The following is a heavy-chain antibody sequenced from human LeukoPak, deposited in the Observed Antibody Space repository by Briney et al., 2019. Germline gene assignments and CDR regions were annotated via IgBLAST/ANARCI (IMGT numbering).Heavy chain of an antibody. CDR2: IKQDGSEK. V-gene: IGHV3-7*01. J-gene: IGHJ6*03. Sequence: GGSLRLSCAASGFTFSSYWMSWVRQAPGKGLEWVANIKQDGSEKYYVDSVKGRFTISRDNAKNSLYLQMNSLRAEDTAVYYCAREGMEYQLLPYYYYMDVWAKGPRSPSP. CDR3: AREGMEYQLLPYYYYMDV. D-gene: IGHD2-2*01. CDR1: GFTFSSYW.